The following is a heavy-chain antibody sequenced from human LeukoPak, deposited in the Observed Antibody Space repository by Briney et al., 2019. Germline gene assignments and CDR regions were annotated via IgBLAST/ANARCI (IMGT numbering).Heavy chain of an antibody. CDR2: IFHTGTT. D-gene: IGHD6-13*01. CDR1: GGSISSSNW. J-gene: IGHJ5*02. CDR3: ARDGSSWPTEGWFDP. V-gene: IGHV4-4*02. Sequence: SETLSLTCAVSGGSISSSNWWSWVRQPPGKGLEWIGRIFHTGTTDYKTSLKSRVTMSVDTSKNQFSLKLSSVTAADTAVYYCARDGSSWPTEGWFDPWGQGTLVTVSS.